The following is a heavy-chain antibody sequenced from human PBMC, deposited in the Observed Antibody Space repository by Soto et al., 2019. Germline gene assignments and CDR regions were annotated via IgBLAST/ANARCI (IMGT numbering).Heavy chain of an antibody. CDR1: GFTFTSSA. J-gene: IGHJ3*02. V-gene: IGHV1-58*02. CDR2: IVVGSGNT. Sequence: SVKVSCKASGFTFTSSAMQWVRQARGQRLEWIGWIVVGSGNTNYAQKFQERFTITRDMSTSTAYMELSSLSSEDTAVYYCAALGVAGTGDAFDIWGQGTMVTVSS. D-gene: IGHD6-19*01. CDR3: AALGVAGTGDAFDI.